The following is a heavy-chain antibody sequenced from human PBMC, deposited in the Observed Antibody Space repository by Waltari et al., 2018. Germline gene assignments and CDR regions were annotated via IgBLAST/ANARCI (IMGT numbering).Heavy chain of an antibody. CDR1: GFSLSTSGVG. D-gene: IGHD3-22*01. CDR2: IYWNDDK. CDR3: AHRPGAYYDSSGYSTVDAFDI. V-gene: IGHV2-5*01. Sequence: QITLKESGPTLVKPTQTLTLTCTFSGFSLSTSGVGVGWIRPPPGKALEWLALIYWNDDKRYSPSLKSRLTITKDTSKNQVVLTMTNMDPVDTATYYCAHRPGAYYDSSGYSTVDAFDIWGQGTMVTVSS. J-gene: IGHJ3*02.